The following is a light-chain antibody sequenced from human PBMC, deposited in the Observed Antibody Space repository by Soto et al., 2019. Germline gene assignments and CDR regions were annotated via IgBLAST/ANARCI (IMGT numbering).Light chain of an antibody. J-gene: IGKJ1*01. Sequence: IVMAQTPLSLSVTPGRPASISCKSSQRLLHSDGQTYLDCYLHKPGQSPQLLIYLGSYRASGVPDRFSGSGSGTDFTLKISTVEVEDVGVYYCMQSLQTPPTFGQGTRWIS. CDR3: MQSLQTPPT. CDR1: QRLLHSDGQTY. CDR2: LGS. V-gene: IGKV2-28*01.